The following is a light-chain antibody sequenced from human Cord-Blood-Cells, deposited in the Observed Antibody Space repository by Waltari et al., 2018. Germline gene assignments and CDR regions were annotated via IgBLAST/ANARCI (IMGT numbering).Light chain of an antibody. CDR1: SSDVGGYNY. CDR3: CSYAGSYTV. Sequence: QSALTQPRSVSGSPGQSVTTSCTGTSSDVGGYNYVPWYQQHPGKAPKRMIYDVSKRPSGVPDRFSGSKSGNTASLTISGLQAEDEADYYCCSYAGSYTVFGGGTKLTVL. V-gene: IGLV2-11*01. CDR2: DVS. J-gene: IGLJ3*02.